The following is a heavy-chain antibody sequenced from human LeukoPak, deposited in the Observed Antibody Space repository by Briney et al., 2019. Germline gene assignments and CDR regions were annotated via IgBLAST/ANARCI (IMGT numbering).Heavy chain of an antibody. J-gene: IGHJ4*02. D-gene: IGHD2-2*01. V-gene: IGHV3-23*01. CDR1: GFMFGNFA. Sequence: GGSLGLSCAASGFMFGNFAMSWVRQAPGKGLEWVSTIYYSGGNTYSADSVKGRFTISRDNAKNTLYLQMNSLRAEDTAVYYCAKDQGQAVVPRRFDNWGQGTLVTVSS. CDR3: AKDQGQAVVPRRFDN. CDR2: IYYSGGNT.